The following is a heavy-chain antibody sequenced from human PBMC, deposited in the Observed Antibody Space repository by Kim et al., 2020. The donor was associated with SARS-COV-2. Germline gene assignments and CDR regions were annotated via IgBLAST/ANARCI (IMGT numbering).Heavy chain of an antibody. J-gene: IGHJ4*02. CDR3: ATDWGLYDEARHFDY. Sequence: DSVKGRLTIPRDNSKNTLYLQMNSLRAEDPAVYYCATDWGLYDEARHFDYWGQGTLVTVSS. V-gene: IGHV3-30*02. D-gene: IGHD3-22*01.